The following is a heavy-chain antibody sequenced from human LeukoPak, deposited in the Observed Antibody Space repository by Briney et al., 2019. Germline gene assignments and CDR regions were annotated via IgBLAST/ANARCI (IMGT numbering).Heavy chain of an antibody. CDR3: AAYRAAALRD. CDR2: IAYDGSIK. J-gene: IGHJ4*02. V-gene: IGHV3-30-3*01. CDR1: GFTFSNYP. Sequence: GGSLRLSCTVSGFTFSNYPMHWVRQAPGKGLEWVSNIAYDGSIKYYAEFVKGRFTISRDNSKNTLYLQMNSLRVDDTAVYYCAAYRAAALRDWGQGTLVTVSS. D-gene: IGHD6-13*01.